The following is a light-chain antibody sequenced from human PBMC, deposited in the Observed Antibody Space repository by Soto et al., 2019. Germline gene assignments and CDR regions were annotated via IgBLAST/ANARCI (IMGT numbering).Light chain of an antibody. V-gene: IGKV3-20*01. CDR2: GAS. J-gene: IGKJ4*01. Sequence: EIVMTQSPAILSVSPGERATLSCRTSQGVGRNLAWYQQKPGQAPRLLIYGASSRAAGIPDRFSGSGSGTDFTLTISRLEPEDFAVYYCQQHGSSPLTFGGGTKVEIK. CDR3: QQHGSSPLT. CDR1: QGVGRN.